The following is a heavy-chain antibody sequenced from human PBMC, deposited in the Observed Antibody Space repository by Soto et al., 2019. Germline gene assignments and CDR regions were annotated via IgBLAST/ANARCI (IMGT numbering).Heavy chain of an antibody. CDR1: GFTFSSYG. CDR2: ISYDGSNK. Sequence: QVQLVESGGGVVQPGRSLRLSCAASGFTFSSYGMHWVRQAPGKGLEWVALISYDGSNKFYADSVKGRFTISRDTSKNTLYLQMNSLRAEDTAVDYWARHRGCGGDSGDPGYWGQGTLVTVSS. CDR3: ARHRGCGGDSGDPGY. J-gene: IGHJ4*02. V-gene: IGHV3-30*14. D-gene: IGHD2-21*02.